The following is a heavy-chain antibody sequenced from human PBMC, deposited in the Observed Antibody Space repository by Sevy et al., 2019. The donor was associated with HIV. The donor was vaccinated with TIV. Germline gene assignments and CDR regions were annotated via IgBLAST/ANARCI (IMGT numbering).Heavy chain of an antibody. CDR3: AREGCTRPHDH. Sequence: GGSLRLSCVASGFNFNIYSISGVRQAPGKGLEWVSTLSFGCGRINHADSVQGRFTMSRDDSKKTVYLEMNSLRAEDTAVYYCAREGCTRPHDHWGQGTLVTVSS. J-gene: IGHJ4*02. D-gene: IGHD2-8*01. CDR1: GFNFNIYS. V-gene: IGHV3-23*01. CDR2: LSFGCGRI.